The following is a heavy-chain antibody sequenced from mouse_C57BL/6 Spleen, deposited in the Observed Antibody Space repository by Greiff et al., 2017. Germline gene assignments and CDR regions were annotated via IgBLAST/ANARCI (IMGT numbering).Heavy chain of an antibody. CDR3: ARGYYGSSPFAY. V-gene: IGHV1-52*01. D-gene: IGHD1-1*01. J-gene: IGHJ3*01. Sequence: VQLKQPGAELVRPGSSVKLSCKASGYTFTSYWMHWVKQRPIQGLEWIGNIDPSDSETHYNQKFKDKATLTVDKSSSTAYMQLSSLTSEDSAVYYCARGYYGSSPFAYWGQGTLVTVSA. CDR2: IDPSDSET. CDR1: GYTFTSYW.